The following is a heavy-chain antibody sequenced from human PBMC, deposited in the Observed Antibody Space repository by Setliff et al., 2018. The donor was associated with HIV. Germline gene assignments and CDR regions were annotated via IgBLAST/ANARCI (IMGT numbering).Heavy chain of an antibody. CDR3: TREGSYYDRTGYWPVFDD. Sequence: SETLSLTCTVSGDSIISGDYYWSWIRQSPGKGLEWIGHIHYKGNIDYNASLKDRVTMSVDTFANQFSLKLTSVTAADTAVYFCTREGSYYDRTGYWPVFDDWGQGTLVTSPQ. CDR1: GDSIISGDYY. V-gene: IGHV4-30-4*08. J-gene: IGHJ4*02. D-gene: IGHD3-22*01. CDR2: IHYKGNI.